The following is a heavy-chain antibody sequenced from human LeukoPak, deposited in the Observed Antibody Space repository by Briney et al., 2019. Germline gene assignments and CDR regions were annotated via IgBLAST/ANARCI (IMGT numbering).Heavy chain of an antibody. CDR2: IKEDGTYT. V-gene: IGHV3-74*01. D-gene: IGHD3-9*01. CDR1: GFSFSKYW. Sequence: GGSLRLSCAASGFSFSKYWMHWVRQTPGEGLVWVSRIKEDGTYTSYADSVKGRFTISRDNARNTVFLQMNCLRAEDTAVYYCARDFDMGITPGDDFDFWGQGTLVTVSS. J-gene: IGHJ4*02. CDR3: ARDFDMGITPGDDFDF.